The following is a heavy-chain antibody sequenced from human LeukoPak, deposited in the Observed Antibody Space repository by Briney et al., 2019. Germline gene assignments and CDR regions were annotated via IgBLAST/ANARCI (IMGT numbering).Heavy chain of an antibody. Sequence: PSETLSLTCTVSGASISSSSYYWGWIRQPPGKGLEWIGYIYYSGSTNYNPSLKSRVTISVDTSKNQFSLNLSSVTAADTAVYYCARRATSNWYFDLWGRGTLVTVSS. CDR3: ARRATSNWYFDL. V-gene: IGHV4-61*05. J-gene: IGHJ2*01. CDR2: IYYSGST. CDR1: GASISSSSYY.